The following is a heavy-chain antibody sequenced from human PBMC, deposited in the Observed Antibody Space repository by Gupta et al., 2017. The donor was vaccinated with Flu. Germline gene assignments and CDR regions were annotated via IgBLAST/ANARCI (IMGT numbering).Heavy chain of an antibody. CDR2: MSTSAGST. CDR1: GFTFSSYA. J-gene: IGHJ4*02. V-gene: IGHV3-23*01. CDR3: AKPEGYYFDY. Sequence: GFTFSSYAMNWVRQAPGKGLEWVSGMSTSAGSTKYADSVKGRFTVSRDNSKNTVYLQMNSLRVEDTAVYYCAKPEGYYFDYWGQGTLVTVSS.